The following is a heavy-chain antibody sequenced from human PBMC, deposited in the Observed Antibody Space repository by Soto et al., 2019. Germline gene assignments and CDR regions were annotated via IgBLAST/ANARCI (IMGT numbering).Heavy chain of an antibody. CDR1: GGSVSSGSYY. D-gene: IGHD5-12*01. CDR2: IYYSGST. V-gene: IGHV4-61*01. CDR3: ASQVIVATHYFDY. J-gene: IGHJ4*02. Sequence: PSETLSLTCTVSGGSVSSGSYYWSWIRQPPGKGLEWIGYIYYSGSTNYNPSLKSRVTISVDTSKNQFSLKLSSVTAADTAVYYCASQVIVATHYFDYWGQGTLVTVSS.